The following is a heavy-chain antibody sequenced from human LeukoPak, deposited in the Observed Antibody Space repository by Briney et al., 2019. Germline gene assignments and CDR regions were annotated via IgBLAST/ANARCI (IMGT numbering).Heavy chain of an antibody. CDR2: IDYGGRVV. J-gene: IGHJ4*02. V-gene: IGHV3-48*01. CDR3: TRDLEY. CDR1: GFTFSDYT. Sequence: GGSLRLSCVASGFTFSDYTMNWVRQAPGKGPEWLSYIDYGGRVVYYADSVKSRFTISRDNAENSLYLQMNSLRVEDTALYYCTRDLEYWGQGVLVTVSS.